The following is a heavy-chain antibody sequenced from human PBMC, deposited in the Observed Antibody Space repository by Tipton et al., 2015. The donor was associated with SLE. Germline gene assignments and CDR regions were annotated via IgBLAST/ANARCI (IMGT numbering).Heavy chain of an antibody. D-gene: IGHD2-21*01. Sequence: LRLSCTVSGGPISGYYWSWIRQPPGKGLEWIGSIYYSGSTYYNPSLKSRVTISVDTSKNQFSLKLSSVTAADTAVYYCARAGGGDSNWFDPWGQGTLVTVSS. V-gene: IGHV4-59*12. CDR1: GGPISGYY. J-gene: IGHJ5*02. CDR3: ARAGGGDSNWFDP. CDR2: IYYSGST.